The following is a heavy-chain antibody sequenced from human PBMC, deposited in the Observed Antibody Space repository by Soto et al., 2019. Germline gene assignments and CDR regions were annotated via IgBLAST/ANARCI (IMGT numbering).Heavy chain of an antibody. CDR3: ARVFNYYIGVGALPY. J-gene: IGHJ4*02. Sequence: CKASGYTFTGYFLHWVRQAPGQGLEWMGWINPNSGDTNYAQKFQGRATMTRDTSINTAYMEMSRLTSDDTAVYYCARVFNYYIGVGALPYWGQGTLATNYS. CDR1: GYTFTGYF. V-gene: IGHV1-2*02. D-gene: IGHD3-9*01. CDR2: INPNSGDT.